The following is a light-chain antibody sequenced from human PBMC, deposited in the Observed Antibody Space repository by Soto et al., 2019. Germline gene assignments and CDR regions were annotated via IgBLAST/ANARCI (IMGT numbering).Light chain of an antibody. V-gene: IGLV2-14*03. CDR2: DVN. CDR1: SGDIGAYNF. CDR3: TSWTTSTTMR. J-gene: IGLJ2*01. Sequence: QSALTQPASVSGSPGQSITISCTGTSGDIGAYNFVSWYQQHPGKAPKLMLYDVNIRPSGVSNRFSGSKSGNTASLTISGLQAEDEGDDYCTSWTTSTTMRFGGGTKLTVL.